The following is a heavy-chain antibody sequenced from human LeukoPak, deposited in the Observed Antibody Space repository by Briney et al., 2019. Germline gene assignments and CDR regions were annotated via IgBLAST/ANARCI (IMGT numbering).Heavy chain of an antibody. J-gene: IGHJ4*02. D-gene: IGHD2-2*01. V-gene: IGHV3-15*01. CDR2: IKSKTDGGTT. CDR1: GFTFSNAW. Sequence: GGSLRLSCAASGFTFSNAWMSWVRQAPGKGLEWVGRIKSKTDGGTTDYAAPVKGRFTISRDNAKNSLYLQMNSLRAEDTAVYYCARVAPLFDIVVVPAASDYWGQGTLVTVSS. CDR3: ARVAPLFDIVVVPAASDY.